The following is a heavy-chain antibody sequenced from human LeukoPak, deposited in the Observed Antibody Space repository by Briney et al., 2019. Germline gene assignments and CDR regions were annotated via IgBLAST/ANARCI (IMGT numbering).Heavy chain of an antibody. J-gene: IGHJ4*02. Sequence: PGGSLRLSCAASGFTFSSYWMSWVRQAPGRGLEWVANIKQDGSEKYYVDSVKGRFTISRDNAKNSLYLQMNSLRAEDTAVYYCARDMRYFDWLSDYWGQGTLVTVSS. D-gene: IGHD3-9*01. V-gene: IGHV3-7*05. CDR1: GFTFSSYW. CDR2: IKQDGSEK. CDR3: ARDMRYFDWLSDY.